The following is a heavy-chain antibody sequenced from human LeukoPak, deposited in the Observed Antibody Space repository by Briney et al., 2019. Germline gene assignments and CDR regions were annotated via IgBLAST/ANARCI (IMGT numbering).Heavy chain of an antibody. J-gene: IGHJ5*02. CDR2: ISYGAST. Sequence: SETLSLTCSVSGGSISSRSYYWGWIRHPPGKELEWIGSISYGASTYYNPSLKSRVTISVDTSKNQFSLKLSSVTAADTALYYCARQRWLVHNWFDPWGQGTLVTVSS. CDR1: GGSISSRSYY. V-gene: IGHV4-39*01. D-gene: IGHD6-19*01. CDR3: ARQRWLVHNWFDP.